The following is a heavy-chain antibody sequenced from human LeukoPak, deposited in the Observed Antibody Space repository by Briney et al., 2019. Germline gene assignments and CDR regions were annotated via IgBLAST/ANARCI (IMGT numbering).Heavy chain of an antibody. J-gene: IGHJ4*02. CDR2: IYPGDSDT. CDR1: GYSFTSHW. Sequence: GESLKISCKGFGYSFTSHWIVWVRQMPGKGLEWMGIIYPGDSDTRYSPSFQGQVTISADSSISTAFLQWTSLKASDSAIYYCARHPTMNRADYWGQGTQVIVSS. D-gene: IGHD1-14*01. CDR3: ARHPTMNRADY. V-gene: IGHV5-51*01.